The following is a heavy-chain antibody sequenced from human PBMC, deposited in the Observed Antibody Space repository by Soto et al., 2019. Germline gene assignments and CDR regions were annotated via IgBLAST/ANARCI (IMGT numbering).Heavy chain of an antibody. J-gene: IGHJ4*02. CDR3: AKASDYVWGSYRYQIPYYFDY. CDR2: ISGSGGST. CDR1: GFTFSSYA. D-gene: IGHD3-16*02. Sequence: HPGGSLRLSCAASGFTFSSYAMSWVRQAPGKGLEWVSAISGSGGSTYYADSVKGRFTISRDNSKNTLYLQMNSLRAEDTAVYYCAKASDYVWGSYRYQIPYYFDYWGQETLVTVSS. V-gene: IGHV3-23*01.